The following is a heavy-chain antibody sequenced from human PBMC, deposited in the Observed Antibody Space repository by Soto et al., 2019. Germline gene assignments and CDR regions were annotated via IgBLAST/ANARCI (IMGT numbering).Heavy chain of an antibody. D-gene: IGHD1-1*01. CDR1: GYTFTSYG. CDR3: ASYVRDWNDGKNWFDP. V-gene: IGHV1-18*01. Sequence: GASVKVSCKASGYTFTSYGISWVRQAPGQGLEWMGWISAYNGNTNYAQKLQGRVTMTTDTSTSTAYMELRSLRSDDTAVYYCASYVRDWNDGKNWFDPWGQGTLVTVS. J-gene: IGHJ5*02. CDR2: ISAYNGNT.